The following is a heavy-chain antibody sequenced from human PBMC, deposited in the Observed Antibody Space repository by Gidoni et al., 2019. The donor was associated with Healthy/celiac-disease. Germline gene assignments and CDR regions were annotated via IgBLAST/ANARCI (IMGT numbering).Heavy chain of an antibody. J-gene: IGHJ6*02. CDR2: IWYDGSNK. CDR3: ARDRGEGYYDFWSVYYYYGMDV. Sequence: QVQLVESGGGVVQPGRSLRLSCAASGFTFSSYGMHWVRQGPGKGLEWVAVIWYDGSNKYYADSVKGRFTISRDNSKNTLYLQMNSLRAEDTAVYYCARDRGEGYYDFWSVYYYYGMDVWGQGTTVTVSS. CDR1: GFTFSSYG. V-gene: IGHV3-33*01. D-gene: IGHD3-3*01.